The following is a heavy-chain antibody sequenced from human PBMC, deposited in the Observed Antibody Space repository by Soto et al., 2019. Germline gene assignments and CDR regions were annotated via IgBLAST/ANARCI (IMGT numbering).Heavy chain of an antibody. D-gene: IGHD2-8*01. CDR1: GGTFSSYT. CDR2: IIPILGIA. J-gene: IGHJ4*02. CDR3: ARSRGNGNRFDH. Sequence: SVKVSCKASGGTFSSYTISWVRQAPGQGLEWMGRIIPILGIANYAQKLQGRVTITADKSTSTAYMELSSLRAEDTAVYYCARSRGNGNRFDHWGQGTLVTVSS. V-gene: IGHV1-69*02.